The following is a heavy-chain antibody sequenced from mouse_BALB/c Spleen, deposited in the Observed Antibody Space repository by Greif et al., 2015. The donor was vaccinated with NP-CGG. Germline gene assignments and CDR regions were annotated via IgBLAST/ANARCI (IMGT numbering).Heavy chain of an antibody. CDR2: IYPGDGDT. J-gene: IGHJ4*01. D-gene: IGHD2-4*01. CDR1: GYAFSSYW. V-gene: IGHV1-80*01. Sequence: QVQLQQSGAELVRPGSSVKISCKASGYAFSSYWMNWVKQRPGQGLEWIGQIYPGDGDTNYNGKFKGKATLTADKSSSTAYMQLSSLTSEDSAVYFCARSGDYGDAMDYWGQGTSVTVSS. CDR3: ARSGDYGDAMDY.